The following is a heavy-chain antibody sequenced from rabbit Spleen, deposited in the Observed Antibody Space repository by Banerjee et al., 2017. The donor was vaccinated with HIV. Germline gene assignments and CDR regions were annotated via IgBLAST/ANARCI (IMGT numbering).Heavy chain of an antibody. J-gene: IGHJ4*01. CDR2: IDTSDGDT. Sequence: QEQLKESGGGLVQPGGSLKVSCIASGFDFNSYYMSWVRQAPGKGLEWIACIDTSDGDTDYANWPKGRFTISKASSTTVTLKMTSLTDADTATYFCARDLAGVIGWNFGWWGQGTLVTVS. V-gene: IGHV1S45*01. D-gene: IGHD4-1*01. CDR1: GFDFNSYYM. CDR3: ARDLAGVIGWNFGW.